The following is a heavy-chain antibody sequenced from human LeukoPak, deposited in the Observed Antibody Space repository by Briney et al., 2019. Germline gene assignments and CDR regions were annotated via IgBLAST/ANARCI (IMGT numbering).Heavy chain of an antibody. J-gene: IGHJ6*02. CDR3: ARDSGYSYGYFYNYYYGMDV. CDR1: GFTFSNYY. CDR2: IWYDGSNK. V-gene: IGHV3-33*08. Sequence: PGGSLRLSCAASGFTFSNYYMNWVRQAPGKGLEWVAVIWYDGSNKYYADSVKGRFTISRDNSKNTLYLQMNSLRAEDTAVYYCARDSGYSYGYFYNYYYGMDVWGQGTTVTVSS. D-gene: IGHD5-18*01.